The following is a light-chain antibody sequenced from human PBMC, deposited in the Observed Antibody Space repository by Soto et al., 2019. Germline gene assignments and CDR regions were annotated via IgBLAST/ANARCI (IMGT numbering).Light chain of an antibody. Sequence: QSVLTQPPSVSAAPGQKVSISCSGSSANIGSNYVSWYQHLPGSAPKLVIYDSDKRPSEIPDRFSASNSGTSATLDITGLQTGDEADYYCGAWDGSLSVVLFGGGTKVTVL. J-gene: IGLJ2*01. V-gene: IGLV1-51*01. CDR3: GAWDGSLSVVL. CDR1: SANIGSNY. CDR2: DSD.